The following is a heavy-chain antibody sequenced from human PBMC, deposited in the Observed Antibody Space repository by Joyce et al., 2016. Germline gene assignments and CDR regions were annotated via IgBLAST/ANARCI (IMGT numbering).Heavy chain of an antibody. CDR1: GGTFSNYA. V-gene: IGHV1-69*01. CDR2: VMPVFGTA. D-gene: IGHD3-22*01. Sequence: QVQLVQSGAEVKKPGSSVKVSCKASGGTFSNYAIIWVRQAPGQGLEWKGEVMPVFGTANYARKFQGRLTITAEESASTAYMELSSLRSEDTAVYFCARALPRADYGSSSLNAFDIWGQGTMVTVSS. CDR3: ARALPRADYGSSSLNAFDI. J-gene: IGHJ3*02.